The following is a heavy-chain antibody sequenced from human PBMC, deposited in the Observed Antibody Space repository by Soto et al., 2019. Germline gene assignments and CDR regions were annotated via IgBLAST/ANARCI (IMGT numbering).Heavy chain of an antibody. D-gene: IGHD3-10*01. CDR2: IHYSGST. CDR1: GGSISNGGYY. CDR3: ARVRGSGSYAAYYFDS. J-gene: IGHJ4*01. Sequence: PSETLSLTCTVSGGSISNGGYYWNWVRQHPGKGLEWIGYIHYSGSTWYNPSLESRVTISVDTSKDQFSLKLRSVTVADTAVYYCARVRGSGSYAAYYFDSWGQGTLVTVSS. V-gene: IGHV4-31*03.